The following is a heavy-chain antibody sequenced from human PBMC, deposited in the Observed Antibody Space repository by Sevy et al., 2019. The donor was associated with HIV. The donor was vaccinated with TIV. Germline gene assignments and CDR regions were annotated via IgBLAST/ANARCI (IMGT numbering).Heavy chain of an antibody. CDR2: ISTGGTYT. CDR3: ATDQDWAFDN. Sequence: GGSLRLSCAASGFTFSDYYMSWIRQAPGKGLEWLSYISTGGTYTNYADSVKGRFTISRDNTKNSLFLQMDSLRAEDTAVYYCATDQDWAFDNWGQGTLVTVSS. D-gene: IGHD3-9*01. CDR1: GFTFSDYY. J-gene: IGHJ4*02. V-gene: IGHV3-11*06.